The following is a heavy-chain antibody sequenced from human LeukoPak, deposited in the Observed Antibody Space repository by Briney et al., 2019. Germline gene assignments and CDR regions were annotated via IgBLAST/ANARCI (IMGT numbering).Heavy chain of an antibody. Sequence: SETLSLTCAVYGGSFSGYYWSWIRQPPGKGLEWIGEINHSGSTNYNPSLKSRVTISVDTSKNQFSLKLSSVTAADTAVYYCASRGISAASGVYWGQGTLVAVSS. CDR1: GGSFSGYY. V-gene: IGHV4-34*01. CDR2: INHSGST. J-gene: IGHJ4*02. D-gene: IGHD2-2*01. CDR3: ASRGISAASGVY.